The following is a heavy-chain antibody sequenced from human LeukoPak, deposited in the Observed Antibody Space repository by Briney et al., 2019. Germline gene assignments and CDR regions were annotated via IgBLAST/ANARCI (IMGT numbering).Heavy chain of an antibody. CDR2: ISGSGGST. Sequence: GGSLRLSCAASGFTFSSYGMSWVRQAPGKGLEWVSAISGSGGSTYYADSVKGRFTISRDNSKNSLYLQMNSLRAEDTALYHCARALSSGSYWGDAFDIWGQGTMVTVSS. V-gene: IGHV3-23*01. J-gene: IGHJ3*02. D-gene: IGHD1-26*01. CDR3: ARALSSGSYWGDAFDI. CDR1: GFTFSSYG.